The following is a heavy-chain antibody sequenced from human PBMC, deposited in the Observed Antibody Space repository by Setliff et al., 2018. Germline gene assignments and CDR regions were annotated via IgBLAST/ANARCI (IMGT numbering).Heavy chain of an antibody. D-gene: IGHD2-15*01. CDR2: MNPNSGNT. CDR3: ARGRGGNPNWYFDL. CDR1: GYTFSSYD. V-gene: IGHV1-8*01. J-gene: IGHJ2*01. Sequence: ASVKVSCKASGYTFSSYDINWVRQASGQGLEWMGWMNPNSGNTGYAQQFQGRVTMTRNTSINTAYMELSSLRSQDTAVYYCARGRGGNPNWYFDLWGRGALVTVSS.